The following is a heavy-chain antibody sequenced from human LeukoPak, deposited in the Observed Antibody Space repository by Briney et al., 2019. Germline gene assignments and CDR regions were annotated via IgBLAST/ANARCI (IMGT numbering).Heavy chain of an antibody. J-gene: IGHJ6*03. Sequence: SETLSLTCTVSGGSISSSSYYWGWIRQPPGKGLEWIGSIYYSGSTYYNPSLKSRVTISVDTSKNQFSLKLSSVTAADTAVYYCARDLRYSSSWPYYYYYMDVWGKGTTVTVSS. CDR3: ARDLRYSSSWPYYYYYMDV. CDR1: GGSISSSSYY. CDR2: IYYSGST. V-gene: IGHV4-39*07. D-gene: IGHD6-13*01.